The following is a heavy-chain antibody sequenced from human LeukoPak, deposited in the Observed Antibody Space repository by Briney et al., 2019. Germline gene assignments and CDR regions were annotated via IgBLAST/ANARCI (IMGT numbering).Heavy chain of an antibody. CDR2: IYSGGST. Sequence: GGSLRLSCAASGFTVSSNYMSWVRQAPGKGLEWVSIIYSGGSTYYADSVKGRFTISRDNSKNTLYLQMNSLRAEDTAVYYCARDSPTAAFDYWGQGTLVTVSS. V-gene: IGHV3-53*01. CDR3: ARDSPTAAFDY. J-gene: IGHJ4*02. CDR1: GFTVSSNY. D-gene: IGHD6-13*01.